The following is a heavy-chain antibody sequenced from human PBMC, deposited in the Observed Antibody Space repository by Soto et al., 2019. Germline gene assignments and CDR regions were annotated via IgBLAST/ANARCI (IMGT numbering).Heavy chain of an antibody. CDR2: IIPNSGGT. D-gene: IGHD3-9*01. J-gene: IGHJ4*02. CDR3: ARGGPKGLYYDILTGYYYFDY. CDR1: GGTFSSYT. Sequence: ASVKVSCKASGGTFSSYTISWVRQAPGQGLEWMGRIIPNSGGTNYAQKFQGWVTMTRDTSISTAYMELSRLRSDDTAVYYCARGGPKGLYYDILTGYYYFDYWGQGTLVTVSS. V-gene: IGHV1-2*04.